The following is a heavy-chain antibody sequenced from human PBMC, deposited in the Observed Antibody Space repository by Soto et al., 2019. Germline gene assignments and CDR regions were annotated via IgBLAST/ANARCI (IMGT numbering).Heavy chain of an antibody. Sequence: QVQLVQSGAEVKKPGASVKVSCKASGYTFTSYDINWVRQATGQGLEWMGWMNPNSGNTGYAQKFQGRVTMTRNTSISTAYMELRSLRSEDTAVYYCARWPDGYYYYGMGVWGQGTTVTVSS. CDR2: MNPNSGNT. V-gene: IGHV1-8*01. J-gene: IGHJ6*02. CDR1: GYTFTSYD. CDR3: ARWPDGYYYYGMGV.